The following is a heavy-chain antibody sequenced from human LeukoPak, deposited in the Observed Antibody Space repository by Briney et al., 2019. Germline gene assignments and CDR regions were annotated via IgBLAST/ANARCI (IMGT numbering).Heavy chain of an antibody. CDR3: ARVRGDYYFDY. Sequence: PGGSLRLSCAASGFTFSSYSMNWVRQAPGKGLEWVANINQDGSEKYYVDSLKGRFTISRDNAKNLLYLQMNSLRPEDTAVYHCARVRGDYYFDYWGQGTLVTDSS. CDR1: GFTFSSYS. CDR2: INQDGSEK. J-gene: IGHJ4*02. D-gene: IGHD3-10*01. V-gene: IGHV3-7*05.